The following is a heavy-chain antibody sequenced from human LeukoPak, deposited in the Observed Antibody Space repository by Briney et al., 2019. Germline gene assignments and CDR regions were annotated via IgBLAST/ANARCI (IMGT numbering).Heavy chain of an antibody. Sequence: PGGSLRLSCAASGFTFSSYAMSWVRQAPGKGLKWVSAISGGNTYYADSVKGRFTISRDNSKNTLYLQMNSLRAEDTAVYYCANNHGYSYWDYYFDYWGQGTLVTVSS. D-gene: IGHD5-18*01. CDR1: GFTFSSYA. CDR3: ANNHGYSYWDYYFDY. CDR2: ISGGNT. J-gene: IGHJ4*02. V-gene: IGHV3-23*01.